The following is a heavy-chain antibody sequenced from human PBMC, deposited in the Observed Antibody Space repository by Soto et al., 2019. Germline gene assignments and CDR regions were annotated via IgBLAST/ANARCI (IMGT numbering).Heavy chain of an antibody. V-gene: IGHV1-18*01. CDR1: GYTFTSYG. CDR3: ARSGSYYPARNWFGP. D-gene: IGHD3-10*01. CDR2: ISGFNDDT. J-gene: IGHJ5*02. Sequence: QAQLVQSGVEMKNVGASVKVSFKASGYTFTSYGISWVRQAPGQGLEWMGWISGFNDDTNHAQKFQGRVTVTKDTSTSTANMELRSLKSDDTAVYYCARSGSYYPARNWFGPWGQGTLVTVSS.